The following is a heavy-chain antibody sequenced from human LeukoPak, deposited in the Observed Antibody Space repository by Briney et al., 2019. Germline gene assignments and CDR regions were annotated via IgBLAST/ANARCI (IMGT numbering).Heavy chain of an antibody. Sequence: SETLSLTCAVYGGSFSDYYWSWIRQPPGKGLEWIGEVNHSGSTNYNPSLKSRVTISVDTSKNQFSLKVSSVTAADTAVYYCARDVGGIAVAGFDYWGQGTLVTVSS. V-gene: IGHV4-34*01. D-gene: IGHD6-19*01. J-gene: IGHJ4*02. CDR3: ARDVGGIAVAGFDY. CDR1: GGSFSDYY. CDR2: VNHSGST.